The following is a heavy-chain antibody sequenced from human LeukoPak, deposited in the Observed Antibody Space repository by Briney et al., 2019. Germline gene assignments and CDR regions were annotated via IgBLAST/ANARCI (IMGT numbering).Heavy chain of an antibody. V-gene: IGHV4-38-2*02. Sequence: SESLSLTCTVSGYSISRCYYWCVSQQPPGKGLWVIVSIYHSRSKSYAASLKSRVIISADTSKNQSSLKLSTVTAADTAVYYCARGGSSDYYYIAGWGKPTTVT. CDR2: IYHSRSK. J-gene: IGHJ6*03. D-gene: IGHD6-19*01. CDR3: ARGGSSDYYYIAG. CDR1: GYSISRCYY.